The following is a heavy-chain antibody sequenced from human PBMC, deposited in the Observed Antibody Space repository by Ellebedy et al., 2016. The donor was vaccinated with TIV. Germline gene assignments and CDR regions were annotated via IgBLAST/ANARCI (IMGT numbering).Heavy chain of an antibody. J-gene: IGHJ3*02. CDR1: GGSISSGGYY. V-gene: IGHV4-31*03. CDR2: IYYSGST. D-gene: IGHD3-22*01. Sequence: MPSETLSLTCTVSGGSISSGGYYWSWIRQHPGKGLEWIGYIYYSGSTYYNPSLKSRVTISVDTSKNQFSLKLSSVTAADTAVYYCARNFQYDSSGYYYGDAFDIWGQGTMVTVSS. CDR3: ARNFQYDSSGYYYGDAFDI.